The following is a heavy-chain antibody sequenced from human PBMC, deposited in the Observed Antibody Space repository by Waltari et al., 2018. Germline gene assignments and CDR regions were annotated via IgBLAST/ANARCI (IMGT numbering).Heavy chain of an antibody. CDR1: GGSFSGYY. CDR2: INHSGST. Sequence: QVQLQQWGAGLLKPSETLSLTCAVYGGSFSGYYWSWFCQPPGKGLEWIGEINHSGSTNYNPSLKSRITRSVNTSKNQFSLKLSSVNAADTAVYYCASGTIFGVVPRGYYYGMDVWGQGTTVTVSS. D-gene: IGHD3-3*01. V-gene: IGHV4-34*01. J-gene: IGHJ6*02. CDR3: ASGTIFGVVPRGYYYGMDV.